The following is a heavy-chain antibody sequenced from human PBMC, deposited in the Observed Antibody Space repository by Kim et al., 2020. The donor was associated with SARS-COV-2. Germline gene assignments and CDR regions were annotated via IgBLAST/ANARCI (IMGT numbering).Heavy chain of an antibody. J-gene: IGHJ4*02. D-gene: IGHD6-19*01. CDR2: LYDSGST. V-gene: IGHV4-59*01. CDR3: ARDIGYHSGRAVGY. CDR1: GGSISGYY. Sequence: SETLSLTCTVSGGSISGYYWSWIRQSPGKGLEWIGYLYDSGSTKCNPSLKSRVPISVDTSKNQFSLKLNSVTAADTAVYYCARDIGYHSGRAVGYWGQGTLVTVSS.